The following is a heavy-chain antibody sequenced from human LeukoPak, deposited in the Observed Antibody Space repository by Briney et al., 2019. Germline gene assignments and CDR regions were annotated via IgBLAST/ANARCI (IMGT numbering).Heavy chain of an antibody. D-gene: IGHD1-1*01. Sequence: GGSLRLSCAASGFTFDDYAMHWVRQAPGKGLEWVSGISWNSGSIGYADSVKGRFTISRDNAKNSLYLQMNSLRAEDTALYYCAEDIRGTYCYYMDVWGKGTTVTVSS. V-gene: IGHV3-9*01. CDR1: GFTFDDYA. CDR3: AEDIRGTYCYYMDV. J-gene: IGHJ6*03. CDR2: ISWNSGSI.